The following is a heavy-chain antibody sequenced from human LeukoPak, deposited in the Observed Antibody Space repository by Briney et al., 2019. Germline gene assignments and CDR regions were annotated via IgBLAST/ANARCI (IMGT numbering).Heavy chain of an antibody. CDR1: GFTFGDHA. CDR2: IRAKVYGRTT. J-gene: IGHJ5*02. CDR3: SRAGYDISTGRNWFDP. Sequence: PGGSLRLSCSVSGFTFGDHAMSWVRQAPGKGLEWVGFIRAKVYGRTTEYGASVKGGFTISRDDAKSIAYLQMNSLKSEDTAVYYCSRAGYDISTGRNWFDPWGQGTLVTVSS. V-gene: IGHV3-49*04. D-gene: IGHD3-9*01.